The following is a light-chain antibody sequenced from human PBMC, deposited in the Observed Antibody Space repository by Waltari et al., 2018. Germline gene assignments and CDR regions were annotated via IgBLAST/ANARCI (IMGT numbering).Light chain of an antibody. CDR3: LLFYGGAYV. J-gene: IGLJ1*01. CDR2: SAN. Sequence: QTVVTQEPSLTVSPGGTVTLTCASSTGAVTSGYFPTWFQQRPGPPPRSLIYSANNKHSGTPARFSGSLIGGKAALTLSGVQPEDEADYYCLLFYGGAYVFGTGTKLTVL. V-gene: IGLV7-43*01. CDR1: TGAVTSGYF.